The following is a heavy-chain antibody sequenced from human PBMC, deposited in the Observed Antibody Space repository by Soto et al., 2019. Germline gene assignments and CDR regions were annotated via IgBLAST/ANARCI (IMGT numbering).Heavy chain of an antibody. CDR2: ISSSSSTI. D-gene: IGHD2-15*01. J-gene: IGHJ1*01. CDR1: GFTFSSYS. V-gene: IGHV3-48*01. CDR3: ASIDCSGGSCYGNEYFQH. Sequence: GSLRLSCAASGFTFSSYSMNWVRQAPGKGLEWVSYISSSSSTIYYADSVKGRFTISRDNAKNSLYLQMNSLRAEDTAVYYCASIDCSGGSCYGNEYFQHWGQGTLVTVSS.